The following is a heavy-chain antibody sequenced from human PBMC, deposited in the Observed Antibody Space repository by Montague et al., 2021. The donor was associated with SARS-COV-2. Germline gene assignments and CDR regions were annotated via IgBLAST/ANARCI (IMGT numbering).Heavy chain of an antibody. CDR2: IWTTGTTM. CDR3: TSAPDGELWWFDT. J-gene: IGHJ5*02. D-gene: IGHD1-26*01. Sequence: SLRLSCAATGFSFKTSGMTWVRQAPGKGLEWISSIWTTGTTMVYADSVKGRFTISRDTSENTLYLQMNSLRAEDTAMYFCTSAPDGELWWFDTLGQGTQVTVTS. CDR1: GFSFKTSG. V-gene: IGHV3-48*03.